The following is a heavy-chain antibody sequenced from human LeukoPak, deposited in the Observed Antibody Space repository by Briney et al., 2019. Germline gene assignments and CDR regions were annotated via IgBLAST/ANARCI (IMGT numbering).Heavy chain of an antibody. J-gene: IGHJ4*02. CDR3: ANSKYYFDY. CDR2: ISGSGGNT. CDR1: GFTFSSYA. V-gene: IGHV3-23*01. Sequence: GGSLRLSCAASGFTFSSYAMSWVRQPPGKGLEWVSGISGSGGNTYHADSVKGRFTISRDNSKNTLYLQMNSLRAEDTAVYFCANSKYYFDYWGQGTLVTVSS.